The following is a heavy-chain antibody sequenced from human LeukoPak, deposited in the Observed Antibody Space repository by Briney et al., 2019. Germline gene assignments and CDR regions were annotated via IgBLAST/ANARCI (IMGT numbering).Heavy chain of an antibody. CDR2: ISSSSSYI. J-gene: IGHJ4*02. Sequence: GGSLRLSCAASGFTFSSYSMNWVRQAPGKGLEWVSSISSSSSYIYYADSVKGRFTISRDNAKNSLYLQMNSLRAEDTAVYYCAREVRCGSGSYYDYWGQGTLVTVSS. V-gene: IGHV3-21*01. CDR1: GFTFSSYS. D-gene: IGHD3-10*01. CDR3: AREVRCGSGSYYDY.